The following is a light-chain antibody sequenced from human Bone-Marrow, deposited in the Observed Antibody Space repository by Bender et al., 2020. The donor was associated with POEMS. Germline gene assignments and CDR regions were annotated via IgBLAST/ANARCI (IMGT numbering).Light chain of an antibody. J-gene: IGLJ3*02. CDR3: AAWDAGLSGGV. CDR1: NSNIGTNA. Sequence: QSVLTQPPSASGTPGQRVTISCSGSNSNIGTNAVNWYQQFPGTGPQLLIYSDNQRPSGVPDRFYAFQSGTSASLAVSGLQSEDEGDYYGAAWDAGLSGGVFGGRTRLTVL. V-gene: IGLV1-44*01. CDR2: SDN.